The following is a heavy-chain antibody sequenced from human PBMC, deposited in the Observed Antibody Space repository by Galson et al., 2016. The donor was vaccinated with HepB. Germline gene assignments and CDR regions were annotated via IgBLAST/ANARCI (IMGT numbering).Heavy chain of an antibody. CDR2: ISSSSNYI. CDR1: GLTFSNYK. CDR3: ARYHPNYYARDAFDI. V-gene: IGHV3-21*01. J-gene: IGHJ3*02. Sequence: SLRLSCAASGLTFSNYKLNWVRQAPGQGLEWVSAISSSSNYIYYADSVKGRFTISRDNAKNSLYLQMNSLRSEETAVYYCARYHPNYYARDAFDIWGQGTMVTVSS. D-gene: IGHD3-10*01.